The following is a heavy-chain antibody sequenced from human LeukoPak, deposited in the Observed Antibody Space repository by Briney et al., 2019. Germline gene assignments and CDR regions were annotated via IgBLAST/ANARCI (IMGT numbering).Heavy chain of an antibody. CDR1: GFTFSSYE. Sequence: GGSLRLPCAASGFTFSSYEMNWVRQAPGKGLEWVSYISSSGSTIYYADSVKGRFTISRDNAKNSLYLQMNSLRAEDTAVYYCARDRWYCSSTSCYTLPLSYGMDVWGQGTTVTVSS. CDR2: ISSSGSTI. J-gene: IGHJ6*02. V-gene: IGHV3-48*03. D-gene: IGHD2-2*02. CDR3: ARDRWYCSSTSCYTLPLSYGMDV.